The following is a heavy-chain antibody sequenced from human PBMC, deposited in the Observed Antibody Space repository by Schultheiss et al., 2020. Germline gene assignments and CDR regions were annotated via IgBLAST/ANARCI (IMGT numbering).Heavy chain of an antibody. CDR1: GFIFSTYA. CDR3: ARSYYYGSGSYPN. J-gene: IGHJ4*02. Sequence: GESLKISCAASGFIFSTYAMHWVRQAPGKGLEWVAVISYDGSNKYYADSVKGRFTISRDNSKNTLYLQMNSLRAEDTAVYYCARSYYYGSGSYPNWGQGTLVNVYS. V-gene: IGHV3-30*04. CDR2: ISYDGSNK. D-gene: IGHD3-10*01.